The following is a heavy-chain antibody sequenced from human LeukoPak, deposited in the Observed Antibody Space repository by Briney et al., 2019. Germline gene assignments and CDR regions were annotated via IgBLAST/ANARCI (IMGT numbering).Heavy chain of an antibody. V-gene: IGHV1-2*02. J-gene: IGHJ6*03. CDR2: INPNSGGT. CDR3: ARSRRYYYGSGSYYNSGRDYYYYMDV. Sequence: ASVKVSCKASGYTFTGYYMHWVRQAPGQGLEWMGWINPNSGGTNYAQKFQGRVTMTRDTSISTAYMELSRLRSDDTAVYYCARSRRYYYGSGSYYNSGRDYYYYMDVWGKGTTVTISS. D-gene: IGHD3-10*01. CDR1: GYTFTGYY.